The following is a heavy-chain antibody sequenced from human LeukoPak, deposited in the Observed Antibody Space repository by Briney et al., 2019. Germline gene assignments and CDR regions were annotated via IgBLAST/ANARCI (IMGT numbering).Heavy chain of an antibody. CDR3: ARFPSMWQMPHFDY. J-gene: IGHJ4*02. Sequence: GGSLRLSCAASGFTFSSYWMSWVRQAPGKGLEWVANIKQDGSEKYYVDSVKGRFTISRDNSKNTLYLQMNSLRAEDTAVYYCARFPSMWQMPHFDYWGQGTLVTVSS. CDR1: GFTFSSYW. D-gene: IGHD2-2*01. V-gene: IGHV3-7*01. CDR2: IKQDGSEK.